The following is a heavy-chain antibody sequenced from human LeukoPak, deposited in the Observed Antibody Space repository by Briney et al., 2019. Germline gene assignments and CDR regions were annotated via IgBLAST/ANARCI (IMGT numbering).Heavy chain of an antibody. J-gene: IGHJ4*02. Sequence: PGGSLRLSCAASGFTFSRYWMHWVRQAPGKGLVWVSRISPDGSRTTYADSVKGRFTISRDNAKNSLYLQMNGLRAEDTAIYYCARQWFGDWGYYFDYWGQGTLVTVSS. D-gene: IGHD3-10*01. CDR2: ISPDGSRT. CDR1: GFTFSRYW. CDR3: ARQWFGDWGYYFDY. V-gene: IGHV3-74*01.